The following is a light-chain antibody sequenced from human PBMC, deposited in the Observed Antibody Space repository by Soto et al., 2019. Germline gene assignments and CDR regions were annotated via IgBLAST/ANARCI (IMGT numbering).Light chain of an antibody. J-gene: IGLJ1*01. V-gene: IGLV2-14*01. Sequence: QSALTQPASVSGSPGQSITISCTGTSSDIGGYNYVSWYQQHPGKAPKVMIYEVSSRPSGVSNRFSGSKSGNTASLTISWLQAEDDADYYCSSKTSSSTPYVFGSGTKLTVL. CDR1: SSDIGGYNY. CDR3: SSKTSSSTPYV. CDR2: EVS.